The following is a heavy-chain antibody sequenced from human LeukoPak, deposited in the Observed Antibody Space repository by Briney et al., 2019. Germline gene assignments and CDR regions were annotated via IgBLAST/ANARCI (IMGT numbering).Heavy chain of an antibody. CDR2: IYYSGST. Sequence: SETLSLTCTVSGGSISSYYWSWIRQPPGKGLEWIGYIYYSGSTNYNPSLKSRVTISVDTSKNQFSLKLSSVTAADTAAYYCARVAEYYDFWSGYYKSWFDPWGQGTLVTVSS. J-gene: IGHJ5*02. D-gene: IGHD3-3*01. V-gene: IGHV4-59*01. CDR1: GGSISSYY. CDR3: ARVAEYYDFWSGYYKSWFDP.